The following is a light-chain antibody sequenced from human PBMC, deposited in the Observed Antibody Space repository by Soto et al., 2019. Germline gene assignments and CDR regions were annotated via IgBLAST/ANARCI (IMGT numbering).Light chain of an antibody. J-gene: IGLJ2*01. CDR2: DVI. CDR3: SSFVGGDSFDVI. V-gene: IGLV2-8*01. Sequence: QYVLTQPPSASGSPGQSVTISCTGTGSDIGAYNYVSWYQQYPGKAPKVMIYDVIKRPSGVPDRFSGSKSGNTASLTVSGLRADDEAVYYCSSFVGGDSFDVIFGGGTKLTVL. CDR1: GSDIGAYNY.